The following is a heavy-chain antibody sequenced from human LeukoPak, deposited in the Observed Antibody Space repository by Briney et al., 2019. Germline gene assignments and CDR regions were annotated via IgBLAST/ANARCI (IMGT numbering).Heavy chain of an antibody. CDR3: ARDGDQVRGAEYYYYGMDV. CDR2: IIPIFGTA. J-gene: IGHJ6*04. CDR1: GGTFSSYA. D-gene: IGHD3-10*01. Sequence: SVKVSCKASGGTFSSYAISWVRQAPGQGLEWMGGIIPIFGTANYAQKFQGRVTITADKSTSTAYMELSSLRSEDTAVYYCARDGDQVRGAEYYYYGMDVRGKGTTVTVSS. V-gene: IGHV1-69*06.